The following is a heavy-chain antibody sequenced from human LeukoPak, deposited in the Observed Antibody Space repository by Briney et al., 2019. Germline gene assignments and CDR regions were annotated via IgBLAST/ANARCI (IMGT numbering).Heavy chain of an antibody. CDR2: IRYDGSNK. V-gene: IGHV3-30*02. CDR3: AKVGGSGSYPVWFDP. D-gene: IGHD3-10*01. CDR1: GFTFSSYG. J-gene: IGHJ5*02. Sequence: GGSLRLSCAASGFTFSSYGMHWVRQAPGKGLEWVAFIRYDGSNKYYADSVKGRFTISRDNSKNTLYLQMNSLRAEDTAVYYCAKVGGSGSYPVWFDPWGQGTLVTVSS.